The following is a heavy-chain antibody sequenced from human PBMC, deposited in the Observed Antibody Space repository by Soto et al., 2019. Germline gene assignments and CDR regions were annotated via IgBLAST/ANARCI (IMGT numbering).Heavy chain of an antibody. Sequence: GGSLRLSCTASGLTFNKFAFTWVRQTPGMGLEWLSSITASGGFTKYADSVKGRFTTSRDNPKNTLYLQMNSLRAEDTAVYYCAKEIWLGELSHSDYWGQGILVNVS. CDR3: AKEIWLGELSHSDY. D-gene: IGHD3-10*01. CDR1: GLTFNKFA. CDR2: ITASGGFT. V-gene: IGHV3-23*01. J-gene: IGHJ4*02.